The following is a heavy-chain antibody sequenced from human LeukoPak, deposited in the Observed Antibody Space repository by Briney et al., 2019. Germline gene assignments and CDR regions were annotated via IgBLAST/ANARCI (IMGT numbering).Heavy chain of an antibody. V-gene: IGHV4-30-2*01. CDR2: IYDSGST. CDR1: GDSITSGGYS. Sequence: PSQTLSLTCAVSGDSITSGGYSWTWIPPPPGKGLEWIGYIYDSGSTYYNLSLKSRVTMSADRSKNQFSLKVSAVTAADTAEYFCARAADYGGGDCYIDYGGQGTLVTVSS. J-gene: IGHJ4*02. CDR3: ARAADYGGGDCYIDY. D-gene: IGHD4-23*01.